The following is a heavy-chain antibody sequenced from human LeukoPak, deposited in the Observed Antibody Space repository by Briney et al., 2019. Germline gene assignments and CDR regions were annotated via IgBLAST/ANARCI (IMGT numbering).Heavy chain of an antibody. V-gene: IGHV1-69*13. Sequence: SVKVSCKASGGTFSSYAISWVRQAPGQGLEWMGGIIPIFGAANYAQKFQGRVTITADESTSTAYMELSSLRSEDTAVYYCTKNPGGAKTIIAAAPFDYWGQETLVTVSS. CDR2: IIPIFGAA. D-gene: IGHD6-13*01. CDR1: GGTFSSYA. CDR3: TKNPGGAKTIIAAAPFDY. J-gene: IGHJ4*02.